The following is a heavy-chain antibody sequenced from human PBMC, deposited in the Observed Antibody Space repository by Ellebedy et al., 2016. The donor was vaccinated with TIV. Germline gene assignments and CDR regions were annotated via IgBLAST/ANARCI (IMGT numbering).Heavy chain of an antibody. D-gene: IGHD6-13*01. V-gene: IGHV4-34*01. J-gene: IGHJ5*02. CDR2: TNHGGST. Sequence: MPSETLSLTCDVHGESLTNDYWSWIRQSPGKGLEWIGETNHGGSTNYNPSLKSRLTLSIDTFKNQFSLKLSSVTAADTGTYYCARDHHNTGYSSSWYWFDPWGQGALVTVSS. CDR3: ARDHHNTGYSSSWYWFDP. CDR1: GESLTNDY.